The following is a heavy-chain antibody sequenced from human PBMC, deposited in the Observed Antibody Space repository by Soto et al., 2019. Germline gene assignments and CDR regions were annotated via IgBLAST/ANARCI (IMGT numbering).Heavy chain of an antibody. Sequence: QVQLVQSGAEVQKPGASLKVSCKASGDTFTGYYIQWVRQAPGQGLEWMGWINPTSGDTNSAQKFQGSVNMTRDTSISTVDMELSGLRSDDTAVYYCARGVYYYGMDVWGQGTSVTVSS. CDR2: INPTSGDT. J-gene: IGHJ6*02. V-gene: IGHV1-2*02. CDR1: GDTFTGYY. CDR3: ARGVYYYGMDV.